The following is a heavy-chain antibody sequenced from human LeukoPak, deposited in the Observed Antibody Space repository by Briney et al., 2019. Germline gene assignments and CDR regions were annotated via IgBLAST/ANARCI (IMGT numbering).Heavy chain of an antibody. CDR3: FCYNGTGLRY. CDR1: GFTFNNAW. D-gene: IGHD1-7*01. Sequence: PGGSLRLSCATSGFTFNNAWMSWVRRALGEGLEGFASIKRQTAGTTIAYAAPVKGRLRSSRDDSTNTLDLQMNRLQTDDTAGYYCFCYNGTGLRYGGQGTLVTVSS. CDR2: IKRQTAGTTI. J-gene: IGHJ4*02. V-gene: IGHV3-15*01.